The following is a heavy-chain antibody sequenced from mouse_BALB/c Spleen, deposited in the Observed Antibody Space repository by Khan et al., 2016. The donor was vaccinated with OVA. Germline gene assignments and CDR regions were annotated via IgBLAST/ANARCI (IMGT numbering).Heavy chain of an antibody. J-gene: IGHJ3*01. D-gene: IGHD3-3*01. CDR2: IDPFNTGT. CDR3: ARGTFDY. Sequence: VQLQQSGPELMKPGASVNISCKASGYSFTTYSIHWVKQSRGKSLEWIGYIDPFNTGTDYNQKFKGQATLTVDKSSNTAYMHLTSLTSEDSAVYYCARGTFDYWGQGTLVTVSA. V-gene: IGHV1S135*01. CDR1: GYSFTTYS.